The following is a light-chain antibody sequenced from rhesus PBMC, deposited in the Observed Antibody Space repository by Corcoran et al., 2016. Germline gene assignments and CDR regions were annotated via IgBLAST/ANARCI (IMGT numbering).Light chain of an antibody. Sequence: DIQMTQSPSSLSASVGDRVTITCRASHGIRSFLAWYQQKPGKVPKPLFHYASNLERGVPSRFSGSGSGTDFTHTISRLQTEDFVTYYCQQYNSDPYSFGQGTKGESK. V-gene: IGKV1-37*01. CDR3: QQYNSDPYS. CDR2: YAS. CDR1: HGIRSF. J-gene: IGKJ2*01.